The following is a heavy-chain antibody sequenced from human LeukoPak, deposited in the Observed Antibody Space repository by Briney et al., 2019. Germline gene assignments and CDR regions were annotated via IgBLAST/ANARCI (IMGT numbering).Heavy chain of an antibody. J-gene: IGHJ4*02. CDR1: GFTFSSYG. V-gene: IGHV3-33*06. CDR2: IWYDGSNK. Sequence: PGRSLRLSCAASGFTFSSYGMHWVRQAPGKGLEWVAVIWYDGSNKYYADSVKGRFTISRDNSKNTLYLQMNSLRAEDTAVYYCAKARLRFLDDYWGQGTLVTVSS. CDR3: AKARLRFLDDY. D-gene: IGHD3-3*01.